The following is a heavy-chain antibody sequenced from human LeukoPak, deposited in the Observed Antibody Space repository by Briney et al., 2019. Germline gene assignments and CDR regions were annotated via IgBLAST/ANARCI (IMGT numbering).Heavy chain of an antibody. J-gene: IGHJ4*02. CDR1: GGSFSGYY. V-gene: IGHV3-7*01. CDR3: ARRGSGYTEPIDY. Sequence: PSETLSLTCAVYGGSFSGYYWSWIRQPPGKGLEWVANIKQDGSEKYYVDSVKGRFTISRDNAKNSLYLQMNSLRAEDTAVYYCARRGSGYTEPIDYWGQGTLVTFSS. CDR2: IKQDGSEK. D-gene: IGHD5-12*01.